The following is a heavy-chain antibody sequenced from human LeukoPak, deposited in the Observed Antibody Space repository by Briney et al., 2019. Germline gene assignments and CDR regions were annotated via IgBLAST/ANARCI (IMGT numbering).Heavy chain of an antibody. Sequence: SVKVSCKASGGTFSSYAISWVRQAPGQGLEWMGRIIPILGIANYAQKFQSRVTITADKSTSTAYMELSSLRSEDTAVYYCARSAYYYDSSGYYPFDYWGQGTLVTVSS. CDR1: GGTFSSYA. CDR2: IIPILGIA. CDR3: ARSAYYYDSSGYYPFDY. D-gene: IGHD3-22*01. V-gene: IGHV1-69*04. J-gene: IGHJ4*02.